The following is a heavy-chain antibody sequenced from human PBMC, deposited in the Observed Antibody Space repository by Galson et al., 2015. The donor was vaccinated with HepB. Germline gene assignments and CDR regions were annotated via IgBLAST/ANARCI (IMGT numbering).Heavy chain of an antibody. CDR2: IYHSGST. V-gene: IGHV4-38-2*02. Sequence: LTCAVSGYSISSGYYWGWIRQPPGKGLEWIGSIYHSGSTYYNPSLKSRVTISVDKSKNQFSLKLSSVTAADTAVCYCARDIESVAGTKGGYYFDYWGQGTLVTVSS. D-gene: IGHD6-19*01. CDR1: GYSISSGYY. CDR3: ARDIESVAGTKGGYYFDY. J-gene: IGHJ4*02.